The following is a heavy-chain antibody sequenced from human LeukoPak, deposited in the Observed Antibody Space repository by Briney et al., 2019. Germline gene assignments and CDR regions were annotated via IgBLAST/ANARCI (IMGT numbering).Heavy chain of an antibody. D-gene: IGHD3-9*01. CDR1: GFTVSSNY. J-gene: IGHJ6*03. CDR3: ARVVRYFDWSTYYYYYYMDV. CDR2: IYSGGST. Sequence: PGGSLRLSCAASGFTVSSNYMSWVRQAPGKGLEWVSVIYSGGSTYYADSVKGRFTISRDNSKNTLYLQMNSLRAEDTAVYYCARVVRYFDWSTYYYYYYMDVRGKGTTVTISS. V-gene: IGHV3-66*01.